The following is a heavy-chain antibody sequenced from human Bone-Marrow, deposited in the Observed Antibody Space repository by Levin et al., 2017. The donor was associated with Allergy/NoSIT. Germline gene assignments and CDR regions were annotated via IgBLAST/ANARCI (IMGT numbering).Heavy chain of an antibody. CDR1: GGSISSLSSS. D-gene: IGHD2-15*01. J-gene: IGHJ6*02. V-gene: IGHV4-39*01. CDR2: LYYSGTI. CDR3: ARTYCSGSDCSSGGSYYYDVDV. Sequence: PGGSLRLSCTVSGGSISSLSSSWAWIRQSPGKGLEWIGSLYYSGTIDYNSSLKSRVTISVDRSKNRFSLKLNSVTAADTARYYGARTYCSGSDCSSGGSYYYDVDVWGQGTTVTVSS.